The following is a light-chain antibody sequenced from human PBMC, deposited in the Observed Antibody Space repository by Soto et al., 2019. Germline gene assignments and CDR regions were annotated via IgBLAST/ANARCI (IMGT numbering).Light chain of an antibody. Sequence: DIQMTQSPSSLSASVGDRVTITCRASQGVSAYLLWYQQRQGRAPKHLISAASNWLSGVPSRFSGSGYGTNFTVTISTLQPEDCATYYCQQSDRTPHTFGQGTKLETK. J-gene: IGKJ2*01. V-gene: IGKV1-39*01. CDR2: AAS. CDR1: QGVSAY. CDR3: QQSDRTPHT.